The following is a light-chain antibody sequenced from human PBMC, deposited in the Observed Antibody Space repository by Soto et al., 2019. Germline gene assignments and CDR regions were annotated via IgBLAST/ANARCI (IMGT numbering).Light chain of an antibody. CDR2: RAS. Sequence: DIQMTQSPSTLSGSVGDRVTITCRASQSIHIYLAWYQQKPGKAPKLLIYRASNLEDEVPSRVSGSESGTDFTLTNSSLQPDYMAPYYCQQYHSYLSTVGQVIKVAIK. CDR1: QSIHIY. V-gene: IGKV1-5*03. CDR3: QQYHSYLST. J-gene: IGKJ2*01.